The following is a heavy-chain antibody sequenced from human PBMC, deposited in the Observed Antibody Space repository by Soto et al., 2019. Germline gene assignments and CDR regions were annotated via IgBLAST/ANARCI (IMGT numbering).Heavy chain of an antibody. CDR2: IRQDGGES. CDR3: ARDISTSVAGTYWYFDL. V-gene: IGHV3-7*01. J-gene: IGHJ2*01. Sequence: EEQLVESGGGLVQPGGSLRLSCAASGFTFNTYWMSWVRQAPGKGLEWVANIRQDGGESSYVDSVKVRITISRDNAKNSVFLQMNSLSAEDTAVYYCARDISTSVAGTYWYFDLWGRGTLVTVSS. CDR1: GFTFNTYW. D-gene: IGHD6-19*01.